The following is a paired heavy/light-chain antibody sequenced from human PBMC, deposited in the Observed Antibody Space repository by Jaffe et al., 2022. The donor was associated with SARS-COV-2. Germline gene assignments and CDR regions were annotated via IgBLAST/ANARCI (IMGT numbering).Heavy chain of an antibody. CDR3: ARDARMITTTVVVLSGGYLDL. CDR2: ISWNSRSI. V-gene: IGHV3-9*01. Sequence: EVQLVESGGGLVQPGRSLRLSCAASGFTFDDYAIHWVRQTPGKGLEWVSGISWNSRSIVYADSVKGRFTISRDNAKNSLYLQMNSLRPEDTAVYYCARDARMITTTVVVLSGGYLDLWGRGTLVTVSS. D-gene: IGHD3-22*01. J-gene: IGHJ2*01. CDR1: GFTFDDYA.
Light chain of an antibody. CDR3: QESYSTPQT. J-gene: IGKJ1*01. V-gene: IGKV1-39*01. CDR2: AAS. CDR1: QSIRSY. Sequence: DIQMTQSPSSLSASVGDRVTITCRASQSIRSYLNWYQQKPGTAPKLLIYAASSLQDGVPSRFSGSGSGADFTLTISSLQPEDSATYYCQESYSTPQTFGQGTKVEIK.